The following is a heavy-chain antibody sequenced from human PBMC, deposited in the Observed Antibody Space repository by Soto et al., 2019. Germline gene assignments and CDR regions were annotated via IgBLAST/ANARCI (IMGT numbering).Heavy chain of an antibody. V-gene: IGHV3-30-3*01. CDR3: ARRTGTAPRFDY. D-gene: IGHD1-7*01. Sequence: QVQLVESGGGVVQPGRSLRLSCSASXFTFSDFEMYWVRQAPGKGLDWVSFISYDGSNQYYAGSVKGRFTVSRDNSKNTLFLLMNSLRPEDTAVYFCARRTGTAPRFDYWGQGTLVTVSS. CDR2: ISYDGSNQ. J-gene: IGHJ4*02. CDR1: XFTFSDFE.